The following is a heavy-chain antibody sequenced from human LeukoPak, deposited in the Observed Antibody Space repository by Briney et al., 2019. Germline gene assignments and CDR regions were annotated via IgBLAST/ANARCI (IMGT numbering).Heavy chain of an antibody. D-gene: IGHD7-27*01. CDR3: AREELGIGAFDI. CDR1: GFPFSSYS. CDR2: ISSGTSFI. J-gene: IGHJ3*02. V-gene: IGHV3-21*01. Sequence: GGSLRLSCAASGFPFSSYSMNWVRQAPGKGLEWVSSISSGTSFIYYADSVKGRFTISRDNAKNTLYLQMNSLRAEDTAVYYCAREELGIGAFDIWGQGTMVTVSS.